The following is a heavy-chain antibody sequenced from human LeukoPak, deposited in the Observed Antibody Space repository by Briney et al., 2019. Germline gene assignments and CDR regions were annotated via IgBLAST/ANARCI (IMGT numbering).Heavy chain of an antibody. CDR3: ASAREYCSRTSCYQDYFDY. V-gene: IGHV1-2*06. CDR1: GYTFTGYY. CDR2: INPNSGGT. J-gene: IGHJ4*02. Sequence: ASVKVSCKASGYTFTGYYMHWVRQAPGQGLEWMGRINPNSGGTNYAQKFQGRVTMTRDTSISTAYMELSRLRSDDTAVYYCASAREYCSRTSCYQDYFDYWGQGTLVTVSS. D-gene: IGHD2-2*01.